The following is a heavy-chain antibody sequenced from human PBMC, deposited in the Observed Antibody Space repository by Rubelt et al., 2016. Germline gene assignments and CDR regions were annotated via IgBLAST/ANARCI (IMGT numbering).Heavy chain of an antibody. V-gene: IGHV3-30*04. CDR2: ASYDGSNK. J-gene: IGHJ4*02. CDR3: ARMGKHYYDSSGGY. D-gene: IGHD3-22*01. CDR1: GFIFSSSS. Sequence: VQLLESGGGLEQPGGSLRLSCAASGFIFSSSSMHWVRQAPGKGLEWVAVASYDGSNKSYTDSVEGRFSLSRENSKKTVYLQMNSLRAEETAVYYCARMGKHYYDSSGGYWGQGTLVTVSS.